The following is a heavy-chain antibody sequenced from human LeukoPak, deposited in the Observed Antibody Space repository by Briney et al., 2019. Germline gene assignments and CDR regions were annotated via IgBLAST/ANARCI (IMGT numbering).Heavy chain of an antibody. Sequence: GGPLRLSCAASGFTFSSYSMNWVRQAPGKGLEWVSSISSSSSYIYYADSVKGRFTISRDNAKNTLYLQMNSLRAEDTAVYYCARTGWPYYYDSSGYRYFDYWGQGTLVTVSS. J-gene: IGHJ4*02. CDR1: GFTFSSYS. CDR2: ISSSSSYI. V-gene: IGHV3-21*01. CDR3: ARTGWPYYYDSSGYRYFDY. D-gene: IGHD3-22*01.